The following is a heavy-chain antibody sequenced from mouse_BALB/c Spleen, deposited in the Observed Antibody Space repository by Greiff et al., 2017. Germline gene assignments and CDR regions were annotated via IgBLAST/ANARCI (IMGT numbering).Heavy chain of an antibody. CDR2: ISSGGST. D-gene: IGHD1-1*01. J-gene: IGHJ4*01. Sequence: EVQVVESGGGLVKPGGSLKLSCAASGFTFSSYAMSWVRQTPEKRLEWVASISSGGSTYYPDSVKGRFTISRDNARNILYLQMSSLRSEDTAMYYCARARYTVVDYYAMDYWGQGTSVTVSS. CDR1: GFTFSSYA. V-gene: IGHV5-6-5*01. CDR3: ARARYTVVDYYAMDY.